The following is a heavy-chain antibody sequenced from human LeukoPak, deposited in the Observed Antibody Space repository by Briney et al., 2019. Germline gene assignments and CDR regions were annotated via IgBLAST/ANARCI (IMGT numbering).Heavy chain of an antibody. CDR3: AVGVIADGVVDY. V-gene: IGHV4-39*07. J-gene: IGHJ4*02. CDR2: IYYSGST. D-gene: IGHD2-21*01. Sequence: SETLSLTCTVSGASISSTADYWDWIRQPPGKGLEWIGTIYYSGSTYFNPSLKSRVTISVDTSKNQFSLKLSSVTAADAAVYYCAVGVIADGVVDYWGQGTLVTVSS. CDR1: GASISSTADY.